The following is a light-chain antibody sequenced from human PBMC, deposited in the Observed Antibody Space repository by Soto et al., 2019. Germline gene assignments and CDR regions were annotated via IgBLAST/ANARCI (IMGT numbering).Light chain of an antibody. J-gene: IGLJ1*01. CDR3: SSYTSSSTLV. Sequence: QSALTQPASVSGSPGQSITISCTGTSSDVGGYNYVSWYQHHPGKAPKFMIYEVSHRPSGVSSRFSASKSGNTASLTTSGLQADDEADYYCSSYTSSSTLVFGTGTKVTV. CDR2: EVS. CDR1: SSDVGGYNY. V-gene: IGLV2-14*01.